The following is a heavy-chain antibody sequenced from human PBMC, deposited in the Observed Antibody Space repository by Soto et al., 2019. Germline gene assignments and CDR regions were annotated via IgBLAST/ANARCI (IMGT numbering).Heavy chain of an antibody. Sequence: PGGSLRLSCVASGFFLRDFGMHWVRQAPGKGLEWVSAISGSGGSTYYADSVKGRFTISRDNSKNTLYLQMNSLRAEDTAVYYCAKDPGLYDSSGYYGYWVQGTLVTVSS. J-gene: IGHJ4*02. CDR2: ISGSGGST. CDR1: GFFLRDFG. CDR3: AKDPGLYDSSGYYGY. V-gene: IGHV3-23*01. D-gene: IGHD3-22*01.